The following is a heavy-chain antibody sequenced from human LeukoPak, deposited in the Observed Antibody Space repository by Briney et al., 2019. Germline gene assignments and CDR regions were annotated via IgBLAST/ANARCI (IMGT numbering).Heavy chain of an antibody. J-gene: IGHJ4*02. CDR2: ISAYNGNT. D-gene: IGHD3-22*01. CDR3: ARHQPGFYDSSGYTHKTFDY. CDR1: GYTFTSSG. Sequence: GASVKVSCKASGYTFTSSGISWVRQAPGQGLEWMGWISAYNGNTYYAQKLQGRVTMTTDTFTSTAYMDLRSLRSDDTAVYYCARHQPGFYDSSGYTHKTFDYWGQGTLVTVSS. V-gene: IGHV1-18*01.